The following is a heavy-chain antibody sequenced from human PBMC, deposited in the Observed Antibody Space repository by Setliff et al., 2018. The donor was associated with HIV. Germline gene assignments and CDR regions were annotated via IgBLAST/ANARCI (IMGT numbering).Heavy chain of an antibody. J-gene: IGHJ4*02. CDR3: ARDANIMVRGVIVGDPGDH. CDR1: GYTFTSYY. V-gene: IGHV1-46*01. Sequence: ASVKVSCKASGYTFTSYYMHWVRQAPGQGLEWMGIINPSGGSTSYAQKFQGRVTMTRGTSTSTVYMELSSLRSEDTAVYYCARDANIMVRGVIVGDPGDHWGQGTLVTVSS. CDR2: INPSGGST. D-gene: IGHD3-10*01.